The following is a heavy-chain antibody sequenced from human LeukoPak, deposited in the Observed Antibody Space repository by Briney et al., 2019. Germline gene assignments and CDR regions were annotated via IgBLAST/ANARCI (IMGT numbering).Heavy chain of an antibody. CDR1: GGSISSYY. CDR3: ARHYGSEMAPYSMDY. J-gene: IGHJ4*02. V-gene: IGHV4-59*08. Sequence: SETLSLTCTVSGGSISSYYWSWIRQPPGKGLEWIGYIYYSGSTNYNPSLKSRVTISVDTSKNQFSLKLSSVTAADTAVYYCARHYGSEMAPYSMDYWGQGTLVTVSS. CDR2: IYYSGST. D-gene: IGHD5-24*01.